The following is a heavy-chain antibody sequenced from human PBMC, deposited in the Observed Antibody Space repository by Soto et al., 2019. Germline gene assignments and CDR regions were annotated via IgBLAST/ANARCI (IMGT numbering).Heavy chain of an antibody. D-gene: IGHD2-15*01. CDR1: GFTFSSYA. Sequence: GSLRLSCAASGFTFSSYAMSWVRQAPGKGLEWVSAISGSGGSTYYADSVKGRFTISRGNSKNTLYLQMNSLRAEDTAVYYCAKTDPGYCSGGSCYLFEYFQHWGQGTLVTVSS. CDR3: AKTDPGYCSGGSCYLFEYFQH. CDR2: ISGSGGST. V-gene: IGHV3-23*01. J-gene: IGHJ1*01.